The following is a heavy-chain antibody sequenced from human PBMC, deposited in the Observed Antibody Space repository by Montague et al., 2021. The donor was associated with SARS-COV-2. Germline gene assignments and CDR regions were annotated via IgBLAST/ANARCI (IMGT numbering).Heavy chain of an antibody. Sequence: SETLSLTCTVSGGSISSSSYYWGWIRQPPGKGLEWIGSIYYSGSTYYXPSLKSRVTISVDTSKNQFSLKLSSVTAADTAVYYCARVGRQQLVRLSGMDVWGQGPPVPVSS. CDR1: GGSISSSSYY. V-gene: IGHV4-39*07. CDR3: ARVGRQQLVRLSGMDV. J-gene: IGHJ6*02. CDR2: IYYSGST. D-gene: IGHD6-13*01.